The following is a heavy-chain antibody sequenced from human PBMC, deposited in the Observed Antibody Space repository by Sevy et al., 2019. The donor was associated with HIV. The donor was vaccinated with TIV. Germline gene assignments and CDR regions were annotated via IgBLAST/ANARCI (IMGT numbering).Heavy chain of an antibody. V-gene: IGHV3-30-3*01. CDR3: AILGVDCVSTNCYGMRSLSFDF. J-gene: IGHJ4*02. CDR1: GFTFSSFA. D-gene: IGHD2-2*01. Sequence: GGSLRLSCAASGFTFSSFAMHWVRQAPGKGLEWVAVISYDGSSKYYPDSVKGRFTIPRDNAKNTLYLQMNRLRPEDTAVYFCAILGVDCVSTNCYGMRSLSFDFWGQGTLVTVSS. CDR2: ISYDGSSK.